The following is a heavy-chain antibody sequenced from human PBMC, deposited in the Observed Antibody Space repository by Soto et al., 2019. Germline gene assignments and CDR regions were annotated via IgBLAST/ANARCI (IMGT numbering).Heavy chain of an antibody. D-gene: IGHD1-26*01. J-gene: IGHJ4*02. CDR3: AREGVGLGSSDY. CDR1: GGSISSGDYY. V-gene: IGHV4-30-4*01. CDR2: IYYSGST. Sequence: PSETLSLTYTVSGGSISSGDYYWSWIRQPPGKGLEWIGYIYYSGSTYYNPSLKSRVTISVDTSKNQFSLKLSSVTAADTAVYYCAREGVGLGSSDYWGQGTLVTVSS.